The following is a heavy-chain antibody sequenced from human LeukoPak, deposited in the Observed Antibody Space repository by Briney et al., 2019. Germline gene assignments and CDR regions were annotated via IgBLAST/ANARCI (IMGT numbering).Heavy chain of an antibody. J-gene: IGHJ4*02. CDR3: AGQTYYYGSGIRY. CDR1: GGSISSYY. Sequence: PSETLSLTCTVSGGSISSYYWSWIRQPPGKGLEWIGYIYYSGSTNYNASLKSRVTISVDTSKNQFSLKLSSVTAADTAVYYCAGQTYYYGSGIRYWGQGTPVTVSS. CDR2: IYYSGST. D-gene: IGHD3-10*01. V-gene: IGHV4-59*01.